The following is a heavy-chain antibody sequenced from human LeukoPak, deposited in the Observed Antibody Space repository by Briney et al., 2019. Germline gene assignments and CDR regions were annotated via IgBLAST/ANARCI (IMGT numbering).Heavy chain of an antibody. V-gene: IGHV3-15*01. Sequence: PGGSLRLSCAASGFTFSNAWMSWVRQAPGKGLEGVGRIKSKTDGGTTDYAAPVEGRFTISRDDSKSTLYLQMNSLKTEDTAVYYCTTDPQYSSSLDYWGQGTLVTVSS. D-gene: IGHD6-13*01. CDR1: GFTFSNAW. CDR3: TTDPQYSSSLDY. J-gene: IGHJ4*02. CDR2: IKSKTDGGTT.